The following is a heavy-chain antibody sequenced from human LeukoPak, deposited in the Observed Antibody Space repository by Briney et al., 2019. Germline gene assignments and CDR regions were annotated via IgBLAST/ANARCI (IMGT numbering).Heavy chain of an antibody. Sequence: GGSLRPSCAASGFTFSSYSMNWVRQAPGKGLEWVSFISTTGATMYYADSVKGRFTISRDNAKNSLYLQMNSLRDEDTAVYYCARVVTFDYWGQGTLVTVSS. CDR1: GFTFSSYS. CDR2: ISTTGATM. CDR3: ARVVTFDY. V-gene: IGHV3-48*02. D-gene: IGHD2-21*02. J-gene: IGHJ4*02.